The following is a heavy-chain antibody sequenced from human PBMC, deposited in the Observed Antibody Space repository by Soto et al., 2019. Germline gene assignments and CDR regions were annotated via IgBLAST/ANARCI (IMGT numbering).Heavy chain of an antibody. CDR1: GYTFTTLG. D-gene: IGHD2-2*01. Sequence: QVQLVQSGAEVQKPGASVKVSCKASGYTFTTLGISWVRKVPGQRLEWMGWVRGDNRHTNYAQSFQGRVIMTPDTSTNTAYMELRSLKSQDTAVYYCARDLGYCRSWTCYRQCFDPWGQGTLVIVSS. J-gene: IGHJ5*02. CDR3: ARDLGYCRSWTCYRQCFDP. V-gene: IGHV1-18*01. CDR2: VRGDNRHT.